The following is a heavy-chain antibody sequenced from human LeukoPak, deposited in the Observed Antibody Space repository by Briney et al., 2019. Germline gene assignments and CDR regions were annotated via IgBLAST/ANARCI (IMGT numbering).Heavy chain of an antibody. V-gene: IGHV1-18*01. D-gene: IGHD6-6*01. J-gene: IGHJ5*01. CDR2: ISAYDGYT. Sequence: ASVTVSFTASGYIFTKYGFTWVRQAPGQGLEWMGWISAYDGYTNHAQKFQGRVTMTTDVSTSTAYMELRSLRSDDTAVYYCARVSGSIVARSAWFDSWGQGTLVTVSS. CDR3: ARVSGSIVARSAWFDS. CDR1: GYIFTKYG.